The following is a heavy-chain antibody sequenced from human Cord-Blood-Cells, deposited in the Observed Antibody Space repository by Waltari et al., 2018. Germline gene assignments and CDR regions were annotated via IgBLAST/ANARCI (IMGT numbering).Heavy chain of an antibody. V-gene: IGHV1-8*01. J-gene: IGHJ3*02. D-gene: IGHD1-26*01. CDR2: INPMSGNT. Sequence: QVRLVQSGAEVKKPGASVKVYCKASGYTVTSYDIKWERQATGQGSEWRGRINPMSGNTGYGLDAQARHTMPRNTPRRTADMERRRLRSVDTQVYYCALDGSYDDAFAIWGQLTIVTVS. CDR1: GYTVTSYD. CDR3: ALDGSYDDAFAI.